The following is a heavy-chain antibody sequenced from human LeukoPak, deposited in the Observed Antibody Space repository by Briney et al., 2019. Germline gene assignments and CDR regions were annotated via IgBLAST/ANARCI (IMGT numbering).Heavy chain of an antibody. CDR1: GFTFSSYA. V-gene: IGHV3-23*01. CDR2: ISGSGDST. D-gene: IGHD3-22*01. J-gene: IGHJ4*02. Sequence: TGGSLRLSCAASGFTFSSYAMSWVRQAPGKGLEWVSSISGSGDSTYYADSVKGRFTISRDNSKNTLYLQMNSLRAEDTAVYYCAKGGLGYYDSSGYSDYWGQGTLVTVSS. CDR3: AKGGLGYYDSSGYSDY.